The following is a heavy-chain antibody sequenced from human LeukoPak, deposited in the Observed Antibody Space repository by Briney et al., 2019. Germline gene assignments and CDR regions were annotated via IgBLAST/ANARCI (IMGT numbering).Heavy chain of an antibody. D-gene: IGHD3-10*01. J-gene: IGHJ4*02. CDR3: ARTYYYGSGRPLAFDY. CDR2: IIPIFGTA. Sequence: ASVKVSCKASGYTFTYYYMHWVRQAPGQGLEWMGGIIPIFGTANYAQKFQGRVTITADESTSTAYMELSSLRSEDTAVYYCARTYYYGSGRPLAFDYWGQGTLVTVSS. V-gene: IGHV1-69*13. CDR1: GYTFTYYY.